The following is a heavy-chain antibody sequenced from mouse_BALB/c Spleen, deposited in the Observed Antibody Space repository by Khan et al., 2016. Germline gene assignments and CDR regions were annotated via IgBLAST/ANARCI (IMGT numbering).Heavy chain of an antibody. CDR1: GYSITSDYA. CDR3: ARSPCYGYDYAMDY. CDR2: IRFSGST. J-gene: IGHJ4*01. V-gene: IGHV3-2*02. D-gene: IGHD1-2*01. Sequence: EVQLQESGPGLVKPSQSLSLTCTVTGYSITSDYAWNWIRQFPGNKLEWMGYIRFSGSTSYNPSLKSRISITRDPSKNQFFLQLNSVTTEDTATDYCARSPCYGYDYAMDYWGQGTSVTVSS.